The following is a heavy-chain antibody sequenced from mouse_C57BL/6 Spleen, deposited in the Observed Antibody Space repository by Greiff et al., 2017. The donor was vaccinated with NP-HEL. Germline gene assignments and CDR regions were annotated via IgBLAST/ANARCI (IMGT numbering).Heavy chain of an antibody. D-gene: IGHD2-2*01. V-gene: IGHV1-26*01. CDR2: INPNNGGT. CDR3: AREGAYGYDDFHYFDY. Sequence: EVQLQQSGPELVKPGASVKISCKASGYTFTDYYMNWVKQSHGKSLEWIGDINPNNGGTSYNQKFKGKATLTVDKSSSTAYMELRSLTSEDSAVYYCAREGAYGYDDFHYFDYWGQGTTLTVSS. J-gene: IGHJ2*01. CDR1: GYTFTDYY.